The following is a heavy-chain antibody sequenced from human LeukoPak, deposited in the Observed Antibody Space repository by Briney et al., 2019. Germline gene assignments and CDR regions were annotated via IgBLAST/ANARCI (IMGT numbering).Heavy chain of an antibody. J-gene: IGHJ4*02. CDR1: GFAFSSYA. V-gene: IGHV3-30-3*01. Sequence: GRSLRLSCAASGFAFSSYAIHWVRQAPGKGLEWVTVMSYDGSNKYYADSVKGRFTISRDNSKNTLFLQMNSLRAEDTAVYYCARDPVGYFDYWGQGTLVTVSS. CDR3: ARDPVGYFDY. CDR2: MSYDGSNK. D-gene: IGHD1-26*01.